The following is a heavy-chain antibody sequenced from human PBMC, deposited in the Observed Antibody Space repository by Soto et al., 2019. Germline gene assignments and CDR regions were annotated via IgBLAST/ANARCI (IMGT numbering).Heavy chain of an antibody. V-gene: IGHV3-15*07. CDR1: GFTFSNAW. CDR2: IKSKTDGGTT. J-gene: IGHJ4*02. Sequence: EVQLVESGGGLVKPGGSLRLSCAASGFTFSNAWMNWVRQAPGKGLEWVGRIKSKTDGGTTDYAAPVKGRFTISRDDSKTTLYLQMNSLKTEDTAVYYCTTDRRGDWSGYFDYWGQGTLVTVSS. D-gene: IGHD3-3*01. CDR3: TTDRRGDWSGYFDY.